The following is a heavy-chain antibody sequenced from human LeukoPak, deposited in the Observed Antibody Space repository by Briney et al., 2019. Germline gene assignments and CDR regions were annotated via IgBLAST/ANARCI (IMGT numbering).Heavy chain of an antibody. J-gene: IGHJ5*02. CDR1: GGSISSYY. CDR3: ARQVRTTVHFDP. D-gene: IGHD4-17*01. Sequence: PSETLSLTCTVSGGSISSYYWSWIRRPPGKGLEWIGYIYYSGSTNYNPSLKSRVTISIDTSKNQFSLKLSSVTAADTAVYFCARQVRTTVHFDPWGQGTLVTVSS. V-gene: IGHV4-59*01. CDR2: IYYSGST.